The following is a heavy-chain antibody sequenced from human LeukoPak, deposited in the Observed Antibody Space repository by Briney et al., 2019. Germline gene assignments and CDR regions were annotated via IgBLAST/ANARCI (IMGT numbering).Heavy chain of an antibody. D-gene: IGHD7-27*01. V-gene: IGHV3-23*01. CDR2: ISGSGGST. J-gene: IGHJ5*02. CDR1: GFTFSSYA. Sequence: PGGSLRLSCAASGFTFSSYAMSWVRQAPGKGLEWVSAISGSGGSTYYADSVKGRFTISRDNSKNTLYLQMNSLRAEDTAVYYCAEDNPLELGILNWFDPWGQGTLVTVSS. CDR3: AEDNPLELGILNWFDP.